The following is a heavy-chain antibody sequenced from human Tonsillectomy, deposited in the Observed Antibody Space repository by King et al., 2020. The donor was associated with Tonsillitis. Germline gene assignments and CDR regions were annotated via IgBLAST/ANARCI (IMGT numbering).Heavy chain of an antibody. CDR3: ARDLRVPTRFSSGDPYYYSGLDV. D-gene: IGHD1-26*01. Sequence: PLQESGPGLVKPSQTLSLTCTVSGGSITSIGYYWNWIRQHPGKGLEWIGYIYYNGSTNYNPSLKSRVIISIDTSKSQFSLKLRSVTAADTAVYYCARDLRVPTRFSSGDPYYYSGLDVWGQGTTVTVSS. V-gene: IGHV4-31*03. CDR1: GGSITSIGYY. CDR2: IYYNGST. J-gene: IGHJ6*02.